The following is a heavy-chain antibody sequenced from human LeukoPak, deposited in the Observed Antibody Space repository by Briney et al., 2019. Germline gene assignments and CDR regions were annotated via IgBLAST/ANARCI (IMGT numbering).Heavy chain of an antibody. CDR1: GYSFTGYF. Sequence: ASVKVSCKASGYSFTGYFILWMRQAPGQGLEWLGWINPHSGSTNYAPKSQGRVTSTRDTSINTVYLEVTSLRPDDTAIYNCARRGLAASSDSWGQGTLVTVSS. J-gene: IGHJ4*02. D-gene: IGHD2-15*01. CDR3: ARRGLAASSDS. V-gene: IGHV1-2*02. CDR2: INPHSGST.